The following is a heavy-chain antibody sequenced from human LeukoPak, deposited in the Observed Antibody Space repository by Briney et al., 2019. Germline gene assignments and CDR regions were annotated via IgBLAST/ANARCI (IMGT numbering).Heavy chain of an antibody. CDR1: GFTLSDYY. D-gene: IGHD3-10*01. CDR3: ARARYYYGSGSLYYFDY. V-gene: IGHV3-11*06. J-gene: IGHJ4*02. CDR2: ISSSSSYT. Sequence: GGSLRLSCAASGFTLSDYYMSWIRQAPGKGLEWVSYISSSSSYTNYADSVKGRFTISRDNAKNSLYLQMNSLRAEDTAVYYCARARYYYGSGSLYYFDYWGQGTLVTVSS.